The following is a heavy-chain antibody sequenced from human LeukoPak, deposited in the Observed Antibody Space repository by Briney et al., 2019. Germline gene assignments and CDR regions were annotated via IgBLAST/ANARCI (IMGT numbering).Heavy chain of an antibody. D-gene: IGHD3-10*01. V-gene: IGHV4-34*01. Sequence: SSETLSLTCAVYGGSFSGHYWSWIRQPPGKGLEWIGEINDIGNTNYDPSLRSRVTISVDTSKNQFSLSLTSATAADTAVYFCARLGSVGYYNYQYMDIWGNGTTVTVSS. CDR2: INDIGNT. J-gene: IGHJ6*03. CDR1: GGSFSGHY. CDR3: ARLGSVGYYNYQYMDI.